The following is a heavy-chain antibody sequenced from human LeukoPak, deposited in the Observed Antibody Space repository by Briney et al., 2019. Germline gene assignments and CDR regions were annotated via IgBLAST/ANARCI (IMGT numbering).Heavy chain of an antibody. V-gene: IGHV5-51*01. D-gene: IGHD2/OR15-2a*01. J-gene: IGHJ4*02. CDR2: IYPGVSDT. CDR1: GYTFTNYW. CDR3: ARAGYSNRWDGVDY. Sequence: GESLKISCKGSGYTFTNYWIGWVRQMPGKGLEFMEIIYPGVSDTRYSPSFQGQVTISVDKSINTAYLQWSSLKASDSAMYYCARAGYSNRWDGVDYWGQGTLDTVSS.